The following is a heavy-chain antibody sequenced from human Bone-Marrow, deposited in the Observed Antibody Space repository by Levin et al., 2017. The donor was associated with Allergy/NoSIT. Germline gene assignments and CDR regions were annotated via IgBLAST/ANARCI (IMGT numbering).Heavy chain of an antibody. CDR2: IWTDGSHQ. CDR3: AREVYGGNSGGGFDF. J-gene: IGHJ4*02. CDR1: GFTFSSYA. Sequence: LSLTCAASGFTFSSYAMHWVRRAPGKGLEWVAVIWTDGSHQYYADSVKGRFTISRDNSKNTLYLQMDSLRAEDTAVYYCAREVYGGNSGGGFDFWGRGTLVTVSS. V-gene: IGHV3-33*01. D-gene: IGHD4-23*01.